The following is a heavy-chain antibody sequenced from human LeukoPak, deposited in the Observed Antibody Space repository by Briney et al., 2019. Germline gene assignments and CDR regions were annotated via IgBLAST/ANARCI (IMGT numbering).Heavy chain of an antibody. CDR3: ARVRGGYCSSTSCFPGDY. J-gene: IGHJ4*02. CDR1: GFTFSSYS. CDR2: ISSSSSTK. Sequence: GGSLRLSCAASGFTFSSYSMNWVRQAPGKGLEWVSYISSSSSTKYYAGSVKGRFTISRDNAKNSLYLQMSSLRAEDTAVYYCARVRGGYCSSTSCFPGDYWGQGTLVTVSS. V-gene: IGHV3-48*01. D-gene: IGHD2-2*01.